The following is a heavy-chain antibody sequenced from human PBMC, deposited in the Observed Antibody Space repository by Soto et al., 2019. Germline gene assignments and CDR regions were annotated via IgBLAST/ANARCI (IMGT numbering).Heavy chain of an antibody. Sequence: PGGSLRLSCAASGFTFSSYSMNWVRQAPGKGLEWVSVIAGSGGPTYYADSVKGRFTISSDSSKNTLYLQMDSLRAEDTAVYYCAKGDSFQWFGIGVWGPGTTVTVSS. J-gene: IGHJ6*02. CDR2: IAGSGGPT. CDR1: GFTFSSYS. D-gene: IGHD3-22*01. CDR3: AKGDSFQWFGIGV. V-gene: IGHV3-23*01.